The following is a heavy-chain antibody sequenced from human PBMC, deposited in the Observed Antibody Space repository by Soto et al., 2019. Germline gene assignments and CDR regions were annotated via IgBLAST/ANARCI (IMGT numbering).Heavy chain of an antibody. CDR3: ARGPRSEKLWLTPFTYYYYGMDV. D-gene: IGHD5-18*01. V-gene: IGHV1-2*04. Sequence: QVQLVQSGAEVKKPGASVKVSCKASGYTFTGYYMHWVRQAPGQGLEWMGWINPNSGGTNYAQKFQGWVTMTRDTSISTAYMELSRLRSDDTAVYYCARGPRSEKLWLTPFTYYYYGMDVWGQGTTVTVSS. J-gene: IGHJ6*02. CDR2: INPNSGGT. CDR1: GYTFTGYY.